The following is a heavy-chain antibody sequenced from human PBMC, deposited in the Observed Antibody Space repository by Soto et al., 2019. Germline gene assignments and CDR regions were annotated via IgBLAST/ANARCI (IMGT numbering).Heavy chain of an antibody. CDR3: ARWTSGSYSYYYYYGMDV. CDR1: GGTFSSYA. V-gene: IGHV1-69*01. CDR2: IIPIFGTA. J-gene: IGHJ6*02. Sequence: QVQLVQSGAEVQKPGSSVKVSCKASGGTFSSYAISWVRQAPGQGLEWMGGIIPIFGTANYAQKFQGRVTITADESTSTAYMELSSLRSEDTAVYYCARWTSGSYSYYYYYGMDVWGQGTTVTVSS. D-gene: IGHD1-26*01.